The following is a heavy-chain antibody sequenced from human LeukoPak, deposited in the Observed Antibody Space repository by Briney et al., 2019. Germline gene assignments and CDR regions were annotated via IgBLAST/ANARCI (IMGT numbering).Heavy chain of an antibody. CDR2: ISSTSSAI. CDR3: ARGLDY. J-gene: IGHJ4*02. CDR1: GFSFDTYG. V-gene: IGHV3-48*02. Sequence: GGSLRLSCAASGFSFDTYGMNWVRQAPGKGLEWVSFISSTSSAINYADSVKGRFTISRDNAKNSLFLQMSSLRDEDTAVYYCARGLDYWGQGTLVTVSS.